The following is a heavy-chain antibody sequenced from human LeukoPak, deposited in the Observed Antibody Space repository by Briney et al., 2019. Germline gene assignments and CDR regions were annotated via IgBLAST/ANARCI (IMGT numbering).Heavy chain of an antibody. J-gene: IGHJ3*02. Sequence: PSETLSLTCAVYGGSFSGYYWSWIRQPPGKGLEWIGEINHSGSTNYNPSLKSRVTISVDTSKNQFSLKLSSVTAADTAVYYCASMGHDAFDIWGQGTMVTVSS. D-gene: IGHD3-10*01. V-gene: IGHV4-34*01. CDR3: ASMGHDAFDI. CDR2: INHSGST. CDR1: GGSFSGYY.